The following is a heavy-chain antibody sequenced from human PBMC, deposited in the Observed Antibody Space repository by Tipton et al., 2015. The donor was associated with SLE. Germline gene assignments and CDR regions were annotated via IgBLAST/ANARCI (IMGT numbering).Heavy chain of an antibody. D-gene: IGHD2-15*01. Sequence: SLRLSCVASGFTFSSYWMHWVRQAPGKGLVWVSRINSDGSSTDYADSVKGRFTISRDNAENTLYLQMNSLRAEDTAVYYCAGVTGACSGGSCYLSWGQGTLVTVSS. J-gene: IGHJ5*02. CDR3: AGVTGACSGGSCYLS. CDR2: INSDGSST. V-gene: IGHV3-74*01. CDR1: GFTFSSYW.